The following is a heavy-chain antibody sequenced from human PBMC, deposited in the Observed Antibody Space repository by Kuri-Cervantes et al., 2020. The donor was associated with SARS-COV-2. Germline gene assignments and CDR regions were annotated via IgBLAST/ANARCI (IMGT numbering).Heavy chain of an antibody. D-gene: IGHD2-2*01. CDR1: GGSFSGYY. V-gene: IGHV4-34*01. CDR3: ARISAVPAAKRTYYFDY. CDR2: INHSGST. Sequence: SETLSLTCAVYGGSFSGYYWGWIRQPPGKGLEWIGEINHSGSTNYNPSLKSRVTISVDTSKNQFSLKLSSVTAADTAVYYCARISAVPAAKRTYYFDYWGQGTLVTVSS. J-gene: IGHJ4*02.